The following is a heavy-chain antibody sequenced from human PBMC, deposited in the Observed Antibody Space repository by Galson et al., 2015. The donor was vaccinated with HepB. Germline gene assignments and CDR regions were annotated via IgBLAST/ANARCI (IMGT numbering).Heavy chain of an antibody. D-gene: IGHD3-22*01. CDR1: GYTFTSYG. CDR3: ARGAYDSSGYYYANDAFDI. Sequence: SVKVSCKASGYTFTSYGISWVRQAPGQGLEWMGWISAYNGNTNYAQKLQGRVTMTTDTSTSTAYMELRSLRSDDTAVYYCARGAYDSSGYYYANDAFDIWGQGTMVTVSS. V-gene: IGHV1-18*04. J-gene: IGHJ3*02. CDR2: ISAYNGNT.